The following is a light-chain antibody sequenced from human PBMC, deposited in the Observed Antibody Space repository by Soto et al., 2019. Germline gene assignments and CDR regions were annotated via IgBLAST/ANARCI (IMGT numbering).Light chain of an antibody. J-gene: IGLJ1*01. Sequence: QSVLTQPASVSGPPGQSITIYCTGTSSDVGAYNYVSWYQHHPGKAPKLMIYEVTNRPSGVSNRFSGSKSGNTASLTISGLQAEDEADYYCNSYTTNSNRVCGTGTKVTVL. CDR1: SSDVGAYNY. CDR3: NSYTTNSNRV. V-gene: IGLV2-14*01. CDR2: EVT.